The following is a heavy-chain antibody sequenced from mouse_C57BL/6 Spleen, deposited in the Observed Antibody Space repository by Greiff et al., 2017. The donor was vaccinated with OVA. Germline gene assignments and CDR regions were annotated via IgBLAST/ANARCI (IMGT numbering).Heavy chain of an antibody. D-gene: IGHD2-1*01. CDR3: AREGNYVYNAMDY. V-gene: IGHV1-26*01. J-gene: IGHJ4*01. Sequence: EVQLQQSGPELVKPGASVKLSCKASGYTFTDYYMNWVKQSHGKSLEWIGDINPNNGGTSYNQKFKGKATLTVDKSSSTAYMKLRSLTSEDSAVYYCAREGNYVYNAMDYGGKGTSVTVSS. CDR2: INPNNGGT. CDR1: GYTFTDYY.